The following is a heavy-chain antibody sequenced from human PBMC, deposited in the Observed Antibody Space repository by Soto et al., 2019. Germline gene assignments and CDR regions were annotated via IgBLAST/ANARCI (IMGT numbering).Heavy chain of an antibody. J-gene: IGHJ5*02. CDR3: ARHVASTVTTSDWFDP. CDR2: ISYDGSTI. CDR1: GFTFSSHA. Sequence: GGSLRLSCAASGFTFSSHAMHWVRQAPGKGLEWVAIISYDGSTIFYGDSVKGRFTISRDNSKDTLYLHMSSLRPDDTAVYFCARHVASTVTTSDWFDPWGQGTLVTVSS. D-gene: IGHD4-4*01. V-gene: IGHV3-30-3*01.